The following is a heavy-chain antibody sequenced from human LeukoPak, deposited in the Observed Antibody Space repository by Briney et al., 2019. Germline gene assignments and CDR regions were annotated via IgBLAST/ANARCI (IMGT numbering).Heavy chain of an antibody. D-gene: IGHD7-27*01. J-gene: IGHJ3*02. V-gene: IGHV4-59*01. CDR1: GGSISSYY. CDR3: ARPQDFGLTGMNAFDI. CDR2: IYYSGST. Sequence: TASETLSLTCTVSGGSISSYYWSWIRQPPGKGLEWIGYIYYSGSTNYNPSLKSRVTISVDTSKNQFSLKLSSVTAADTAMYYCARPQDFGLTGMNAFDIWGQGTMVTVSS.